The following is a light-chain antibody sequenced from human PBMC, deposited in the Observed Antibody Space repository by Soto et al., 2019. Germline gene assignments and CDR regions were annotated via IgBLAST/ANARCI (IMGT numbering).Light chain of an antibody. J-gene: IGLJ2*01. CDR2: NDN. Sequence: QAVVTQPPSASGTPGQSVTISCSGSSSNIGSNIVNWYQHLPGAAPKLLIYNDNHQPSGVPDRFSGSKSGTSASLAIRGLQSEDEADYYCAAWDDSLDGVLFGGGTKVTVL. CDR3: AAWDDSLDGVL. V-gene: IGLV1-44*01. CDR1: SSNIGSNI.